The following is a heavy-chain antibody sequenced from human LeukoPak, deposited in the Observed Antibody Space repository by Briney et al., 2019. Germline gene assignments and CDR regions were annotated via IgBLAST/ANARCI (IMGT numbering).Heavy chain of an antibody. D-gene: IGHD3-22*01. CDR3: AKGRYDSSGPANTFDY. J-gene: IGHJ4*02. V-gene: IGHV3-23*01. Sequence: GGSLRLSCAASGFTFSSYAMSWVRQAPGKGLEWVSGISGSGGSTYYADSVKGQFTISRDNSKNTLYLQMNNLIAEDTAPYYCAKGRYDSSGPANTFDYWGQGTLVTVSS. CDR2: ISGSGGST. CDR1: GFTFSSYA.